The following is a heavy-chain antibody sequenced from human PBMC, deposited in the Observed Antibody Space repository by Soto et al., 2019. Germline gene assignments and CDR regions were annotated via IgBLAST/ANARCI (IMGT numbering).Heavy chain of an antibody. D-gene: IGHD5-18*01. Sequence: ASVKVSCKASGGTFSSYWISWVRQAPGQGLEWMGGISGYNGNSNYAQKVRGRVTMTTETSTSTAYMELSSLRSEDTAVYYCARDGQLRNYYYYGMDVWGQGTTVTVSS. J-gene: IGHJ6*02. CDR2: ISGYNGNS. CDR1: GGTFSSYW. V-gene: IGHV1-18*04. CDR3: ARDGQLRNYYYYGMDV.